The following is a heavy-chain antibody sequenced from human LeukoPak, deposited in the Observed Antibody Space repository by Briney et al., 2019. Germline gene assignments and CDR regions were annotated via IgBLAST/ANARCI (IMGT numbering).Heavy chain of an antibody. Sequence: PGRSLRLSCAASGFTFSSYAMHWVRQAPGKGLEWVAVISYDGSNKYYADSVKGRFTISRDNSKNTLYLQMNSLRAEDTAVYYCAKDQCYSSGCYWDYWGQGTRVTVSS. CDR1: GFTFSSYA. CDR3: AKDQCYSSGCYWDY. V-gene: IGHV3-30-3*01. J-gene: IGHJ4*02. CDR2: ISYDGSNK. D-gene: IGHD6-19*01.